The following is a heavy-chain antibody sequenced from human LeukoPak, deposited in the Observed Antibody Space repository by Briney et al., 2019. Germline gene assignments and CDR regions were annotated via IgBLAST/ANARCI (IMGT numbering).Heavy chain of an antibody. CDR2: INPNSGGT. CDR3: ARDGYYDSSGYYPDY. J-gene: IGHJ4*02. D-gene: IGHD3-22*01. Sequence: GASVKVSCKASGYTFTGYYMHWVRQAPGQGLEWMGWINPNSGGTNYAQKFQGRVTMTRDTSISTAYMELSRLRSDDTAVYYCARDGYYDSSGYYPDYWGQGTLVTVSS. CDR1: GYTFTGYY. V-gene: IGHV1-2*02.